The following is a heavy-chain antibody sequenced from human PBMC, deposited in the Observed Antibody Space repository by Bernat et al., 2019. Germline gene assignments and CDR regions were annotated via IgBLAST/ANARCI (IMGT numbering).Heavy chain of an antibody. Sequence: EVQLVESGGGLVQPGGSLRLSCSASGFTFSSYATHWVRQAPGKGLEYVSAISSNGGSTYYADSVKGRFTISRDNSKNTLYLQMSSLRAEDTAVYYCVKSDSSSYYYYYYMDVWGKGTTVTVSS. CDR1: GFTFSSYA. D-gene: IGHD6-6*01. V-gene: IGHV3-64D*06. CDR2: ISSNGGST. J-gene: IGHJ6*03. CDR3: VKSDSSSYYYYYYMDV.